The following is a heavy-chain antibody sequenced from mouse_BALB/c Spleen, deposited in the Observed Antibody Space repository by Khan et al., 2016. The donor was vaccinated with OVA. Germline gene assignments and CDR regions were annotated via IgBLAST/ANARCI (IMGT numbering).Heavy chain of an antibody. CDR3: ARGNYYGYYFAY. V-gene: IGHV3-2*02. CDR1: GYSITSGYA. J-gene: IGHJ2*01. Sequence: EVQLVESGPGLVKPSQSLSLTCTVTGYSITSGYAWNWIRQFPGNKLEWMGYISYSGVTSYTPSLKSRISITRDTSKNQFFLQLNSVTTEDTATXSCARGNYYGYYFAYWGQGTTLTVAS. CDR2: ISYSGVT. D-gene: IGHD1-1*01.